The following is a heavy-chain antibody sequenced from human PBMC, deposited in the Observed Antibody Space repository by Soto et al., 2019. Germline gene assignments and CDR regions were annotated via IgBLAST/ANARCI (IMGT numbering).Heavy chain of an antibody. Sequence: PSETLSLTCTVSGCSISSNIYYWGWIRQPPGKGLEWIGNIHYSGSTYYDSSLKSRVTISVDTSKNQFSLKLSSVTAADTAVYYCASHHYYDSSGYYVVYWGQGTLVTVS. CDR3: ASHHYYDSSGYYVVY. J-gene: IGHJ4*02. D-gene: IGHD3-22*01. CDR2: IHYSGST. V-gene: IGHV4-39*01. CDR1: GCSISSNIYY.